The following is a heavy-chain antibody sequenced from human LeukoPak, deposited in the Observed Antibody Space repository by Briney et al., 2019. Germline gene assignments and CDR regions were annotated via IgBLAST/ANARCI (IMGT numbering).Heavy chain of an antibody. V-gene: IGHV3-23*01. J-gene: IGHJ4*02. CDR1: GFTFTSYA. CDR3: VRHDSFIPF. CDR2: ISDTYATT. Sequence: GGSLRLSCAASGFTFTSYAMTWVRQAPGKGLEWVSSISDTYATTYYTDSVKGRCTISRDNSKNTVSLQLNNLRVEDTAVYFCVRHDSFIPFWGQGTLVTVSS. D-gene: IGHD2-21*01.